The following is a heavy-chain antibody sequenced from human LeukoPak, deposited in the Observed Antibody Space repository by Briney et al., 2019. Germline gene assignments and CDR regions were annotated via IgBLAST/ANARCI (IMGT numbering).Heavy chain of an antibody. J-gene: IGHJ5*02. V-gene: IGHV3-48*03. CDR1: GFTFSSYE. D-gene: IGHD5-18*01. CDR2: ISNSGSTI. CDR3: ARYSYGLTNNWFDP. Sequence: GGSLRLSCAASGFTFSSYEMNWVRQAPGKGLEWVSYISNSGSTIYYADSVKGRFTISRDNAQNSLYLQMNSLRAEDTAVYHCARYSYGLTNNWFDPWGQGTLVTVSS.